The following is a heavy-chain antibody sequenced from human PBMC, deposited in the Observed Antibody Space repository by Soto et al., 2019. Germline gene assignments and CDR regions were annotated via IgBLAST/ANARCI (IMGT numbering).Heavy chain of an antibody. J-gene: IGHJ3*02. CDR2: ISGSGGST. D-gene: IGHD5-18*01. CDR1: GFTFSSYA. Sequence: EVQLLESGGGLVQPGGSLRLSCAASGFTFSSYAMSWVRQAPGKGLEWVSAISGSGGSTYYADSVKGRFTISRDNSKNTLYLQMNSLRAEDTAVYYCAKGVDTAMVTGSGAFDIWRQGTMVTVSS. CDR3: AKGVDTAMVTGSGAFDI. V-gene: IGHV3-23*01.